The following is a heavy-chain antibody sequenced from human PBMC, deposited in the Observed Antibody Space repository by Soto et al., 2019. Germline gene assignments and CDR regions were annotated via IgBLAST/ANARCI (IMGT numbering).Heavy chain of an antibody. CDR3: ARETLYYYDSSGYSFLDY. J-gene: IGHJ4*02. Sequence: SETLSLTCTVSGGSVSSGSYYWSWIRQPPGKGLEWIGYIYYSGSTNYNPSLKSRVTISVDTSKNQFSLKLSSATAADTAVYYCARETLYYYDSSGYSFLDYWGQGTRVTVSS. CDR1: GGSVSSGSYY. V-gene: IGHV4-61*01. CDR2: IYYSGST. D-gene: IGHD3-22*01.